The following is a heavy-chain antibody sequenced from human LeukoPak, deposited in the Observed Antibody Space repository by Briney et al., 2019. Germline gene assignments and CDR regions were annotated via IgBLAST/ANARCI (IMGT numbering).Heavy chain of an antibody. D-gene: IGHD3-22*01. CDR2: IKEDGTLA. CDR3: VRDGYNQNRFDF. Sequence: GGSLRLSCAASGFSFGLHWMNWVRQAPGKGLEWVANIKEDGTLAYYADSVTGRFSISRDSTKNSLYLQMNGLRAEDTAVYFCVRDGYNQNRFDFWGQGILVTVSS. CDR1: GFSFGLHW. J-gene: IGHJ4*02. V-gene: IGHV3-7*03.